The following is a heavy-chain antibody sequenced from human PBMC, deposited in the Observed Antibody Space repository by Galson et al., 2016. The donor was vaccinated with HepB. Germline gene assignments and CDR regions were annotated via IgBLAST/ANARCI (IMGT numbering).Heavy chain of an antibody. CDR1: GGTFSNYA. Sequence: SVKVSCKASGGTFSNYAISWVRQAPGRGLEWMGGIIPIFGTANYAQKFQGRVTITADESTSTAYMELSSLRSEDTAVYYCAQPRTTVTTLYYYYGMDVWGQGTTVTVSS. CDR3: AQPRTTVTTLYYYYGMDV. V-gene: IGHV1-69*13. CDR2: IIPIFGTA. J-gene: IGHJ6*02. D-gene: IGHD4-17*01.